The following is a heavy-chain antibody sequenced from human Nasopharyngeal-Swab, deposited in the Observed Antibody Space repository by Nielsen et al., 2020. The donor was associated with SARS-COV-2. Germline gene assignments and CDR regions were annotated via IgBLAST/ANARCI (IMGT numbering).Heavy chain of an antibody. CDR1: GGSISSYY. D-gene: IGHD3-3*01. Sequence: SETLSLTCTVSGGSISSYYWSWTRQPPGKGLVWIGYIYYSGSTNYNPSLKSRVTISVDTSKNQFSLKLSSVTAADTAVYYCARDSGTRQYYDFWSGYDAYAFDIWGQGTMVTVSS. CDR3: ARDSGTRQYYDFWSGYDAYAFDI. CDR2: IYYSGST. V-gene: IGHV4-59*01. J-gene: IGHJ3*02.